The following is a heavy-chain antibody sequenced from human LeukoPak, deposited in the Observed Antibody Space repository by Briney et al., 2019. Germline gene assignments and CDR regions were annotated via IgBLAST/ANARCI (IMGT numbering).Heavy chain of an antibody. D-gene: IGHD4-17*01. CDR3: ARVDAVTTFYYYYMDV. Sequence: SESLSLTCTVSGGSISSYYWSWIRQPPGKGLEWIGYIYYSGSTNYNPSLKSQITTSVDTTKNQFSLKLSSVTSADTAVYYCARVDAVTTFYYYYMDVWGKGTTVTVSS. CDR1: GGSISSYY. CDR2: IYYSGST. V-gene: IGHV4-59*01. J-gene: IGHJ6*03.